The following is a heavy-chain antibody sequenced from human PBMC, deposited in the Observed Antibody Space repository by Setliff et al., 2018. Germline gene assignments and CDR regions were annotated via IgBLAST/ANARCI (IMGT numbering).Heavy chain of an antibody. CDR1: GFTFSSYW. CDR2: INSGGSLI. V-gene: IGHV3-48*03. J-gene: IGHJ5*02. CDR3: ARDLIRGAPNWFDP. D-gene: IGHD3-10*01. Sequence: GGSLRLSCAASGFTFSSYWMHWVSQVPGKGLVWVSYINSGGSLIYYADSVKGRFTISRDNAKSSLYLQMNSLRAEDTAVYYCARDLIRGAPNWFDPWGQGTLVTVSS.